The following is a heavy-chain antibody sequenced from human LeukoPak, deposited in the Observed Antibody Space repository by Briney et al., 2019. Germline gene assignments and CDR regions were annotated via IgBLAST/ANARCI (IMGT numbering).Heavy chain of an antibody. D-gene: IGHD2-2*02. Sequence: GGTLRLSCTASGFSFGHYGMNWVRQAPGKGLEWVSGITGSGGTTFYADSVRGRFTISRDNSKNTLYLQMNSLRAEDTAVYYCAKGGCSSTSCYTIRWFDPWGQGTLVTVSS. CDR2: ITGSGGTT. CDR1: GFSFGHYG. J-gene: IGHJ5*02. V-gene: IGHV3-23*01. CDR3: AKGGCSSTSCYTIRWFDP.